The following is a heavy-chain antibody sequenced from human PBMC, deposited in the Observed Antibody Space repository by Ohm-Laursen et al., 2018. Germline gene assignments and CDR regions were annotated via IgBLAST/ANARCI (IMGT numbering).Heavy chain of an antibody. J-gene: IGHJ4*02. V-gene: IGHV1-18*01. D-gene: IGHD3-22*01. CDR3: ARASPYDSSGYYYTFDY. Sequence: ASVKVSCKASGYTFTSYGISWVRQAPGQGLEWMGWISAYNGNTNYAQKLRGRITMTRDTSISTAYMELSGLTSEDTAVYYCARASPYDSSGYYYTFDYWGQGALVTVSS. CDR2: ISAYNGNT. CDR1: GYTFTSYG.